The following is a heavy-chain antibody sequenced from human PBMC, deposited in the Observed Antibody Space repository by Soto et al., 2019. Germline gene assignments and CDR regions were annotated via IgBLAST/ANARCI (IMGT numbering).Heavy chain of an antibody. CDR2: IVPIVDTS. CDR1: GGTFSSYA. V-gene: IGHV1-69*12. D-gene: IGHD5-12*01. CDR3: VRVVAIPGYPDN. J-gene: IGHJ4*02. Sequence: QVQLVQSGAEVRQPASSVKVSCKTSGGTFSSYAISWVRQAPGQGLEWMGGIVPIVDTSTYAQKFQGRVTITAHESKSTAYMELSSLRSDDTAIYYCVRVVAIPGYPDNWGQGTLVTVSS.